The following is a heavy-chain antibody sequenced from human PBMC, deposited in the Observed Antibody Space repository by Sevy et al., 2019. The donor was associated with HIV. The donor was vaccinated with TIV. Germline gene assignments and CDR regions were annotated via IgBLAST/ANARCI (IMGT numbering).Heavy chain of an antibody. CDR1: GFSISSGYY. D-gene: IGHD2-21*02. Sequence: TLSLTCTVSGFSISSGYYWGWIRQSPEKGLEWIGNIYHSGRTYYKPSLKSRVTVSVDTSKNQFSLKLISVTAADTAVYYCARASAGDRLDYYGMDVWGQGTTVTVSS. CDR2: IYHSGRT. J-gene: IGHJ6*02. CDR3: ARASAGDRLDYYGMDV. V-gene: IGHV4-38-2*02.